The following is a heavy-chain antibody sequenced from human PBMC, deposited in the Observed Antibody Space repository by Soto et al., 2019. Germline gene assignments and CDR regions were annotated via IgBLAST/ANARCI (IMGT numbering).Heavy chain of an antibody. Sequence: QLVETGGGLIQPGGSLRLSCAASGFTVSSSYMSWVRQAPGKGLEWVSIIYSGGSTYYADSVKGRFTISRDNSKNTLYLQMNSLRAEDTAVYYCARDSSSWSFWDYWGQGTLVTVSS. CDR1: GFTVSSSY. J-gene: IGHJ4*02. D-gene: IGHD6-13*01. CDR2: IYSGGST. CDR3: ARDSSSWSFWDY. V-gene: IGHV3-53*02.